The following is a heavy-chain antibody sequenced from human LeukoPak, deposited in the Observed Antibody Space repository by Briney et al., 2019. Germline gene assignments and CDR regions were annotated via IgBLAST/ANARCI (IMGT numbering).Heavy chain of an antibody. V-gene: IGHV3-23*01. CDR2: ISGGGDST. CDR1: GFTFTSYA. D-gene: IGHD4-17*01. Sequence: GGSLRLSCVASGFTFTSYAMSRVRQAPGKGLDWVSTISGGGDSTYYADSVKGRFTISRDNSKNTLYLQMNSLRAEDTAVYYCAKLAVTTGGAYDFWGQGTLVSVSS. J-gene: IGHJ4*02. CDR3: AKLAVTTGGAYDF.